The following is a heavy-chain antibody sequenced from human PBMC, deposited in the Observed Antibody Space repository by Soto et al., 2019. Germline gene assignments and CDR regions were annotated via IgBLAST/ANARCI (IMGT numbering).Heavy chain of an antibody. Sequence: QVQLVESGGGVVQPGRSLRPSCAASGFTFSSYGMHWVRQAPGKGLEWVAVIWYDGSNKYYADSVKGRFTISRDNSKNTLYLQMNSLRAEDTAVYYCAREKDQSDYSNSGGYYYYMDVWGKGTTVTVSS. CDR3: AREKDQSDYSNSGGYYYYMDV. D-gene: IGHD4-4*01. J-gene: IGHJ6*03. CDR1: GFTFSSYG. CDR2: IWYDGSNK. V-gene: IGHV3-33*01.